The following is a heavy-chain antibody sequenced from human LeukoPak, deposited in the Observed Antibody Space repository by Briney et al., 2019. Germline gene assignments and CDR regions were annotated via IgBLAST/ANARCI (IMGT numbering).Heavy chain of an antibody. CDR2: ISGGGGGT. V-gene: IGHV3-23*01. CDR1: GFTFRSYA. D-gene: IGHD3-9*01. Sequence: PGGSLRLSCAASGFTFRSYAMSWVRQSPGKGLEWVSSISGGGGGTYYAEFVKGRFTISRDNSKNTLCLQMNSLRAEDTAVYYCAKFNEILTGYFDYWGQGTLVTVSS. CDR3: AKFNEILTGYFDY. J-gene: IGHJ4*02.